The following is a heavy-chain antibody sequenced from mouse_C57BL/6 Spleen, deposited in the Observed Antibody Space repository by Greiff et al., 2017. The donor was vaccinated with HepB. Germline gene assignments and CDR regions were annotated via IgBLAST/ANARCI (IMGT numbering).Heavy chain of an antibody. J-gene: IGHJ4*01. D-gene: IGHD1-1*01. CDR3: ARGHYGIAMDY. V-gene: IGHV1-69*01. CDR1: GYTFTSYW. CDR2: IDPSDSYT. Sequence: QVQLQQPGAELVMPGASVKLSCKASGYTFTSYWMHWVKQRPGQGLEWIGEIDPSDSYTNYNQKFKGKSTLTVDKSSSTAYMQLSSLTSEDSAVYYCARGHYGIAMDYWGQGTSVTVSS.